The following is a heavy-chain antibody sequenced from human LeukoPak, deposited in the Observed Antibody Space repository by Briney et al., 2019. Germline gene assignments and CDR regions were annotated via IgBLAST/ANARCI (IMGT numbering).Heavy chain of an antibody. J-gene: IGHJ5*02. CDR3: AHRRETHPGIPSPWHWFDP. CDR2: IYWDDDK. CDR1: GFSLSTSGVG. V-gene: IGHV2-5*02. Sequence: SGPTLVKPTQTLTLTCTFSGFSLSTSGVGVGWIRQPPGKALEWLALIYWDDDKRYSPSLKSRLTITEDTSKNQVVLTMTNMDPVDTATYYCAHRRETHPGIPSPWHWFDPWGQGTLVTVSS.